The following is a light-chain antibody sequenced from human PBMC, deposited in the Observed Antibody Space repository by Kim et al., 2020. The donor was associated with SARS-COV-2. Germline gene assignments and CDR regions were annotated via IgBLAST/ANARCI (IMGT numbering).Light chain of an antibody. CDR1: SSGVGSYNL. CDR3: CSYAGSSTSVV. Sequence: QTITISGTGASSGVGSYNLVSCYQQHPGKAPKLMIYEVSKRPSGVSNRFSGSKSGNTASLTISGLQAEDEADYYCCSYAGSSTSVVFGGGTQLTVL. CDR2: EVS. V-gene: IGLV2-23*02. J-gene: IGLJ2*01.